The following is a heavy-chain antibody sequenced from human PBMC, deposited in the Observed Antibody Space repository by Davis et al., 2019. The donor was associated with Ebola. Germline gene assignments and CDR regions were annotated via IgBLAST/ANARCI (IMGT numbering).Heavy chain of an antibody. Sequence: GESLKLSCAASGFTFSSYAMSWVRQAPGKGLQWVSSISDSGGSTYYADSVKGRFTISRDNSKNTLYLQMNSLRAEDTAIYYCAKGNQAGYPTTFDYWGQGTLVTVSS. CDR2: ISDSGGST. V-gene: IGHV3-23*01. CDR3: AKGNQAGYPTTFDY. CDR1: GFTFSSYA. D-gene: IGHD3-9*01. J-gene: IGHJ4*02.